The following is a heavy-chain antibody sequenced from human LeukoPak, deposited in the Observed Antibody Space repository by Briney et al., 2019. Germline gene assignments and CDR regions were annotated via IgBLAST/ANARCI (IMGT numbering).Heavy chain of an antibody. CDR2: IIPIFGTA. CDR1: GGTFSSYA. Sequence: SVKVSCKASGGTFSSYAISWVRQAPGQGLEWMGGIIPIFGTANYAQKFQGRVTITADESTSTAYMELSSLRSEDTAVYYCARGLATRPGSYFDYWGRGTLVTVSS. D-gene: IGHD5-24*01. CDR3: ARGLATRPGSYFDY. J-gene: IGHJ4*02. V-gene: IGHV1-69*13.